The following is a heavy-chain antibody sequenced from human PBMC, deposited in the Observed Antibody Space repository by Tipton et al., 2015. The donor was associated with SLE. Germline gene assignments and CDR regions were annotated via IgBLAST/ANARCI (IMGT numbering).Heavy chain of an antibody. CDR2: IYSGGYT. Sequence: SLRLSCAASDFTVSRNYMSWVRQAPGKGLEWVSNIYSGGYTFYADSVKGRFTISRHNSQNMLYLEMTRLRAEDTAIYYCARMRGNAVDFDYWGQGTLVTVSS. CDR1: DFTVSRNY. CDR3: ARMRGNAVDFDY. V-gene: IGHV3-53*04. D-gene: IGHD2-8*01. J-gene: IGHJ4*02.